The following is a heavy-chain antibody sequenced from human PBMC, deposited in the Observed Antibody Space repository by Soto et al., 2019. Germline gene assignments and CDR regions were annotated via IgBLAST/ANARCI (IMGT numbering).Heavy chain of an antibody. D-gene: IGHD3-22*01. V-gene: IGHV1-69*01. J-gene: IGHJ3*02. CDR2: IIPIFGTA. Sequence: SCKASGGTFSSYAISWVRQAPGQGLEWMGGIIPIFGTANYAQKFQGRVTITADESTSTAYMEPSSLRSEDTAVYYCARAPDYYDSSGYGYDAFDIWGQGTMVTVSS. CDR3: ARAPDYYDSSGYGYDAFDI. CDR1: GGTFSSYA.